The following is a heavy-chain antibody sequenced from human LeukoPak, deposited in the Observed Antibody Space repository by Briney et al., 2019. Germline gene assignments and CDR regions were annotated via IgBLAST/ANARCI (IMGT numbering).Heavy chain of an antibody. CDR1: GGSINSDTYY. CDR3: ARDRGITTARGVPSWFDP. CDR2: IYTTGSP. V-gene: IGHV4-61*02. D-gene: IGHD3-10*01. Sequence: TLSVTCIVSGGSINSDTYYWTWIRQPAGKGLEWIGRIYTTGSPNYNPSLKSRVTISIDTSKNQFSQKLSSVSAADTAVYYCARDRGITTARGVPSWFDPWGQGTLASVSS. J-gene: IGHJ5*02.